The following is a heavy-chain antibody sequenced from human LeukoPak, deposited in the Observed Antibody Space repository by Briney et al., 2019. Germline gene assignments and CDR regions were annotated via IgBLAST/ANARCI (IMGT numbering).Heavy chain of an antibody. Sequence: PGRSLRLSCAASGFTFSSYAMHWVRQAPGKGLEWVAVVSNDERKKYYTDSVQGRFTISRDNSKNTLYLQMNSLRAEDTAVYYCARSEIRALAYSGYDNTYFHHWGQGTLVTVSS. CDR3: ARSEIRALAYSGYDNTYFHH. CDR1: GFTFSSYA. D-gene: IGHD5-12*01. V-gene: IGHV3-30*04. CDR2: VSNDERKK. J-gene: IGHJ1*01.